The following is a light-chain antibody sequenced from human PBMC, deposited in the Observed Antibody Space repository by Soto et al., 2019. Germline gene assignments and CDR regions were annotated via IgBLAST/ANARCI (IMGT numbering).Light chain of an antibody. J-gene: IGKJ1*01. V-gene: IGKV1-39*01. CDR2: AAS. Sequence: DIQMTQSPSSLSASVGDEVTITCRASHTIMTYLNWYQLKPGKPPRLLIXAASSLQSGVPSRFSGSGSGTDFTLTINSLQPEDFATYSCQQSYNSPQTFGQGTKVDIK. CDR3: QQSYNSPQT. CDR1: HTIMTY.